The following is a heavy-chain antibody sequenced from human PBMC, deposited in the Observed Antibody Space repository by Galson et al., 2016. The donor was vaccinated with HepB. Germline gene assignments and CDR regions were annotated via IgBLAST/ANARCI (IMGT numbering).Heavy chain of an antibody. V-gene: IGHV3-21*01. J-gene: IGHJ6*03. CDR1: GFTFSTYS. D-gene: IGHD1-14*01. CDR3: ARVVASRRNLPYYYYMVV. Sequence: SLRLSCAAFGFTFSTYSINWVRQAPGKGLEWVSSISSSSSYTHYADSMKGRFTISRDNAKNSLYLQMNSLRAEDTAVYYCARVVASRRNLPYYYYMVVWAKGPRSPSP. CDR2: ISSSSSYT.